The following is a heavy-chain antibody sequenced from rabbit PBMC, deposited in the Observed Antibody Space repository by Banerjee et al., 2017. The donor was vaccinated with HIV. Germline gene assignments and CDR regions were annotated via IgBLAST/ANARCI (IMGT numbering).Heavy chain of an antibody. Sequence: QEQLKETGGGLVQPGGSLTLSCKASGFDFSSYYMSWVRQAPGKGLEWIACIGAVSTYYATWAKGRFTISKTSSTTVTLQMTSLTVADTATYFCARDLAGVTGWNFGLWGQGTLVTVS. J-gene: IGHJ4*01. D-gene: IGHD4-1*01. CDR2: IGAVST. CDR3: ARDLAGVTGWNFGL. V-gene: IGHV1S45*01. CDR1: GFDFSSYYM.